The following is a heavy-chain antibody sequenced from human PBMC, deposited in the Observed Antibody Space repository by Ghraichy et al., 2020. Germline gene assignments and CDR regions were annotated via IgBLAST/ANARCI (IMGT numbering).Heavy chain of an antibody. Sequence: GESLNISCKGSGYSFTSYWIGWVRQMPGKGLEWMGIIYPSDSDTRYSPSFQGQVTISADKSISTAYLQWSSLKASDTAMYYCARRYNSGSYFNYFDYWGQGTLVTVSS. CDR1: GYSFTSYW. J-gene: IGHJ4*02. V-gene: IGHV5-51*01. D-gene: IGHD1-26*01. CDR2: IYPSDSDT. CDR3: ARRYNSGSYFNYFDY.